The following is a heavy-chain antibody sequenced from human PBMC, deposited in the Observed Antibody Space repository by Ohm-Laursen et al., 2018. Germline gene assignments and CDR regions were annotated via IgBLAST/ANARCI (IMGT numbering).Heavy chain of an antibody. Sequence: SLRLSCAASGFTFSGSAMHWVRQAPGKGLEWVSYVTGSGFTIYYADSVKGRFTISRDNAKNSLYLQMTSLRADDTAVYYCARDQGGDLGWFDPWGQGTLVTVSS. CDR1: GFTFSGSA. J-gene: IGHJ5*02. D-gene: IGHD3-16*01. CDR3: ARDQGGDLGWFDP. V-gene: IGHV3-11*01. CDR2: VTGSGFTI.